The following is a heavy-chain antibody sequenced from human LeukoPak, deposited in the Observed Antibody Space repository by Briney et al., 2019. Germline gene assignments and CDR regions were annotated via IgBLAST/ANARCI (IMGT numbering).Heavy chain of an antibody. V-gene: IGHV4-4*07. J-gene: IGHJ4*02. CDR3: ARHPFATPFDY. Sequence: KPSETLSLTCTVSGGSISIYYWSWIRQPAGKGLEWIGRIYTSGSTNYNPSLKSRVTMSLDTSNSHFSLRLSSVTAADTAVYYCARHPFATPFDYWGPGTVVTVSS. CDR2: IYTSGST. CDR1: GGSISIYY. D-gene: IGHD2-15*01.